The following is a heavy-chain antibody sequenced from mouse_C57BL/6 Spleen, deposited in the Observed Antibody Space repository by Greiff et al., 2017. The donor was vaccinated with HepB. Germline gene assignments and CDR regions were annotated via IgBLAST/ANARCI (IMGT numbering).Heavy chain of an antibody. D-gene: IGHD1-1*01. CDR1: GYAFSSSW. CDR2: IYPGDGDT. Sequence: QVQLKESGPELVKPGASVKISCKASGYAFSSSWMNWVKQRPGKGLEWIGRIYPGDGDTNYNGKFKGKATLTADKSSSTAYMQLSSLTSEDSAVYFCASRGSSSYYFDYWGQGTTLTVSS. CDR3: ASRGSSSYYFDY. V-gene: IGHV1-82*01. J-gene: IGHJ2*01.